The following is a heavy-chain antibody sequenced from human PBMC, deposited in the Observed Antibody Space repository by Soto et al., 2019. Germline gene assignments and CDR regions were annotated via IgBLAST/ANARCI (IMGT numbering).Heavy chain of an antibody. V-gene: IGHV3-9*01. CDR2: ISCHSGTI. CDR1: GFSFRNYA. J-gene: IGHJ4*02. CDR3: VKEKLYSNYEYYFDS. Sequence: GGSLRLSCAASGFSFRNYAMHWVRRVPGKGLEWVSGISCHSGTIGYADSVRGRFTISRDNAKNSLYLQMNSLRPEDTALYYCVKEKLYSNYEYYFDSWGPVTLVTV. D-gene: IGHD4-4*01.